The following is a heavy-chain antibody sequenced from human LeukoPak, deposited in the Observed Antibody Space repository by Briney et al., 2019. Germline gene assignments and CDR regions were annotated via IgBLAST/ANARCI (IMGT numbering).Heavy chain of an antibody. CDR3: ARLGYCSSASCGPLDY. V-gene: IGHV4-39*02. D-gene: IGHD2-2*01. CDR2: IYYSGST. CDR1: GGSISSSGYY. J-gene: IGHJ4*02. Sequence: KTSETLSLTCTVSGGSISSSGYYWGWIRQPPGKGLEWIVNIYYSGSTYYNPSLKSRVTISVDTSKNHFSLKLNPVTAADTALYYCARLGYCSSASCGPLDYWGQGTLVTVSS.